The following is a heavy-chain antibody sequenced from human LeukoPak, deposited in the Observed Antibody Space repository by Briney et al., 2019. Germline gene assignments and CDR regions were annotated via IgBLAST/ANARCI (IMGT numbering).Heavy chain of an antibody. V-gene: IGHV3-23*01. CDR3: AKGPHSSGWHYFDY. Sequence: GGSLRLSCAASGFTFSSYAMTWVRQAPGKGPEWVSTFTYSGVNTYYADSVRGRFTISRDNSKNTLYLQLNSLRAEDTALYYCAKGPHSSGWHYFDYWGQGTLFTVSS. J-gene: IGHJ4*02. CDR2: FTYSGVNT. CDR1: GFTFSSYA. D-gene: IGHD6-19*01.